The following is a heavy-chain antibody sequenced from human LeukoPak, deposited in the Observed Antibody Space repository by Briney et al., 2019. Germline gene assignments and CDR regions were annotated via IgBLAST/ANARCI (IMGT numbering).Heavy chain of an antibody. V-gene: IGHV2-70*11. Sequence: SGPTLVNPTQTLTLTCTFSGFSLSTSGMCVSLIRQPPGKALERLTRIDWDDDKYYSTSLKTRLTISKHTSKNQVVLTMTNMDPVDTATYYCARIDGSYLNGGRFDYWGQGTLVTVSS. D-gene: IGHD1-26*01. CDR1: GFSLSTSGMC. J-gene: IGHJ4*02. CDR2: IDWDDDK. CDR3: ARIDGSYLNGGRFDY.